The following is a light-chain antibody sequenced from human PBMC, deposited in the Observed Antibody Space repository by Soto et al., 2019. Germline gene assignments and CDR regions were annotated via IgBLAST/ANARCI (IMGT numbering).Light chain of an antibody. J-gene: IGKJ4*01. V-gene: IGKV3-11*01. CDR2: DAT. CDR3: QQRTNWLT. CDR1: QSVTWY. Sequence: EIVLTQSPATLSLSPGERATLSCRASQSVTWYLAWYQQKPGQAPRLLIYDATNRATGIPARFSGSGSGTDFTLTISSLESEDFAVYYCQQRTNWLTFGGGTMVEI.